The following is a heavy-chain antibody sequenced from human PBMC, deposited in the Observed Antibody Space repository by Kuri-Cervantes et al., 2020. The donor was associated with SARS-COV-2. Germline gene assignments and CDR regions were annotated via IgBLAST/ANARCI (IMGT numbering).Heavy chain of an antibody. CDR3: AGQVTIFGVEYDAFDI. V-gene: IGHV4-59*11. CDR1: GGSISRHY. CDR2: IYYGGST. Sequence: GSLRLSCTVSGGSISRHYWGWIRQPPGKGLEWIGYIYYGGSTNYNPSLKNRVTISIDTSKNQFSLMLSSMTAADTAVYYCAGQVTIFGVEYDAFDIWGQGTTVTVSS. D-gene: IGHD3-3*01. J-gene: IGHJ3*02.